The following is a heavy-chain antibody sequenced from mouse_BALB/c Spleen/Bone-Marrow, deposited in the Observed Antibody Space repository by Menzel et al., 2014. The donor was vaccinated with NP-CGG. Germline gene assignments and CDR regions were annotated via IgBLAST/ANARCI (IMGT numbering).Heavy chain of an antibody. CDR2: ISSGSGTI. J-gene: IGHJ4*01. CDR1: GFTFSSFG. V-gene: IGHV5-17*02. D-gene: IGHD1-1*01. Sequence: EVKVVDSGGGLVQPGGSRKLSCAASGFTFSSFGMHWVRQAPEKGLERVAYISSGSGTIYYADTVKGRFTISRDNPKNTLFLQMTSLRSEDTAMYYCARSGIGYYYGSNSYAMDYWGQGTSVTVSS. CDR3: ARSGIGYYYGSNSYAMDY.